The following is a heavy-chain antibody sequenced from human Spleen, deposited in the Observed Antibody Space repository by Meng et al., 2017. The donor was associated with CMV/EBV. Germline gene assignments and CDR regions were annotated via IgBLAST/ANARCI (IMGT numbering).Heavy chain of an antibody. V-gene: IGHV1-2*02. CDR1: FTADY. CDR3: AKGGREIGGSYYGLAWFDP. D-gene: IGHD1-26*01. CDR2: INPNSGGT. J-gene: IGHJ5*02. Sequence: FTADYIHWVRQSPGQGLEWMGWINPNSGGTNDAQKFRGRVTMTRDTSISTAYMELRRLRYDDTAVYYCAKGGREIGGSYYGLAWFDPWGQGTLVTVSS.